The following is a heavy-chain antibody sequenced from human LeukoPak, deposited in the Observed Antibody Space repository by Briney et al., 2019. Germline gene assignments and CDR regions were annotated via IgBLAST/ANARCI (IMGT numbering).Heavy chain of an antibody. J-gene: IGHJ4*02. Sequence: GGSLRLSCAASGFTFSSYSMNWVRQAPGKGLEWVSAISGSGGSTYYADSVKGRFTISRDNSKNTLYLQMNSLRAEDTAVYYCAKDGGLAYCGGDCYSGPYYFDYWGQGTLVTVSS. CDR3: AKDGGLAYCGGDCYSGPYYFDY. CDR1: GFTFSSYS. CDR2: ISGSGGST. D-gene: IGHD2-21*02. V-gene: IGHV3-23*01.